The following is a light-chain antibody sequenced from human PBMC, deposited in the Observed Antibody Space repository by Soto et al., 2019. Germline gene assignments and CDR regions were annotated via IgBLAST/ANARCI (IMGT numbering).Light chain of an antibody. CDR1: QTVSSSY. Sequence: EIVLTHSPGTLSLSPGALSTLSCRASQTVSSSYLAWYQQKPGQAPRLLIYGASRRATGIPDRFSGSGSGTEFTLTITSLQSEDFAVYWCQQYKNWPLTFGPGTRLEIK. V-gene: IGKV3-20*01. CDR3: QQYKNWPLT. CDR2: GAS. J-gene: IGKJ5*01.